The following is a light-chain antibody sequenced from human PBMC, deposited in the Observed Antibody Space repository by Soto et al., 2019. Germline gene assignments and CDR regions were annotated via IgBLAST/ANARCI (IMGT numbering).Light chain of an antibody. CDR2: DTN. V-gene: IGLV7-46*01. CDR1: TGAVTSSHY. Sequence: QAVVTQAPSLTVSPGGTVTITCGSSTGAVTSSHYPCWFQQNPGQAPRTLLYDTNNKHSGTPARFSGSLRGGKAALTLSGAQPEDEAEYYCLLDYNGARVFGGGTKLTVL. CDR3: LLDYNGARV. J-gene: IGLJ3*02.